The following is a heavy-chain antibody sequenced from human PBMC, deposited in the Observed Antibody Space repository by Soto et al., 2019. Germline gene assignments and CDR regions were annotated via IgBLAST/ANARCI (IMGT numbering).Heavy chain of an antibody. J-gene: IGHJ6*02. CDR3: ARIGSRGYDLLPYYYGMDV. V-gene: IGHV3-33*01. Sequence: QVQLVESGGGVVQPGRSLRLSCAASGFTFSSYGMHWVRQAPGKGLEWVAVIWYDGSNKYYADSVKGRFTISRDNSKNTLYLQMNSLRAEDTAVYYCARIGSRGYDLLPYYYGMDVWGQGTTVTVSS. CDR2: IWYDGSNK. CDR1: GFTFSSYG. D-gene: IGHD5-12*01.